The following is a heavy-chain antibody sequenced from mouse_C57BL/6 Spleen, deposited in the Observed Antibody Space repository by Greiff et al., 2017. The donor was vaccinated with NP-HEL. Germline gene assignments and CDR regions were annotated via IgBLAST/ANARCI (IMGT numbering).Heavy chain of an antibody. CDR1: GYSFTSYY. D-gene: IGHD4-1*01. V-gene: IGHV1-66*01. J-gene: IGHJ2*01. CDR2: IYPGSGNT. CDR3: AKGELGRDFDY. Sequence: LVESGPELVKPGASVKISCKASGYSFTSYYIHWVKQRPGQGLEWIGWIYPGSGNTKYNEKFKGKATLTADTSSSTAYMQLSSLTSEDSAVYYCAKGELGRDFDYWGQGTTLTVSS.